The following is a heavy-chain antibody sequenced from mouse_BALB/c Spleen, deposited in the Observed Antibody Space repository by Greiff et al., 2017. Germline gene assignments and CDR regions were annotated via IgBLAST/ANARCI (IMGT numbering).Heavy chain of an antibody. CDR1: GYTFTSYW. Sequence: VQLQQPGAELVKPGASVKLSCKASGYTFTSYWMHWVKQRPGQGLEWIGEINPSNGRTNYNEKFKSKATLTVDKSSSTAYMQLSSLTSEDSAVYYCARGGEMDYWGQGTSVTVSS. V-gene: IGHV1S81*02. J-gene: IGHJ4*01. CDR3: ARGGEMDY. CDR2: INPSNGRT.